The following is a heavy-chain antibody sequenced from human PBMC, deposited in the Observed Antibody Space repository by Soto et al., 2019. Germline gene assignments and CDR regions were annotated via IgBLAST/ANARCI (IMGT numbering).Heavy chain of an antibody. CDR3: ARDYARGWCQF. V-gene: IGHV3-30*03. Sequence: GSLIISCTASGFDFSNSGIQWVRQTPGKGLEWVALISFDGDKYYVDSVKGRFTISRDNPTNTVYLQMNRLRPEDTGVYYCARDYARGWCQFWGQGTLVTVSS. CDR1: GFDFSNSG. D-gene: IGHD2-8*02. CDR2: ISFDGDK. J-gene: IGHJ4*02.